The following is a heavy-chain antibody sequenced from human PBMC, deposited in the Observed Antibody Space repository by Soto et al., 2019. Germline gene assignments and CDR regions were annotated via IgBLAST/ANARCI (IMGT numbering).Heavy chain of an antibody. V-gene: IGHV5-51*01. J-gene: IGHJ6*02. CDR2: IYPGDSDT. CDR1: GYKCTNYW. CDR3: ARHRDYYGMDV. Sequence: VSLKVWWKGAGYKCTNYWVGCVSQMPGKSLEWMGIIYPGDSDTRYSPSFQGQVTISADKSISTAYLQWSSLKASDTAMYYCARHRDYYGMDVWGQGTTVTVSS.